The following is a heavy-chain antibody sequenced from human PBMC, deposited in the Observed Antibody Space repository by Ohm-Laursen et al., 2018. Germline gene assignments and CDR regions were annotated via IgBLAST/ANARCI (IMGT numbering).Heavy chain of an antibody. D-gene: IGHD3-9*01. CDR1: GYTFTGYY. Sequence: SVKVSCNASGYTFTGYYMHWVRQAPGQGLEWMGWINPNSGGTNYAQKFQGRVTMTRDTSISTAYMELSRLRSDDTAVYYCAREVRLRYFDWAPDYWGQGTLVTVSS. CDR2: INPNSGGT. V-gene: IGHV1-2*02. CDR3: AREVRLRYFDWAPDY. J-gene: IGHJ4*02.